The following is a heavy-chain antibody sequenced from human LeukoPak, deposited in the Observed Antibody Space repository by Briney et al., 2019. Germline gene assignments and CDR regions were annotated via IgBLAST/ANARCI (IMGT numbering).Heavy chain of an antibody. Sequence: SETLSLTCTVSGGSISSSSYYWVWIRQPPGKGLEWIGSIYYSGSTYYNPSLKSRVTISVDTSKNQFSLKLSSVTAADTAVYYCAREEGDSSGYWFQGPPIWGQGTLVTASS. CDR1: GGSISSSSYY. CDR3: AREEGDSSGYWFQGPPI. J-gene: IGHJ4*02. D-gene: IGHD3-22*01. CDR2: IYYSGST. V-gene: IGHV4-39*07.